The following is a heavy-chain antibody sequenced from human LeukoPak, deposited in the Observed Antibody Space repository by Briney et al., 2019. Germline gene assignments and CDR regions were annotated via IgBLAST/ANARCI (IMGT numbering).Heavy chain of an antibody. CDR1: GGSFSGYY. D-gene: IGHD3-22*01. Sequence: SETLSLTCAAYGGSFSGYYWSWIRQPPGKGLEWIGEINHSGSTNYNPSLKSRVTISVDTSKNQFSLKLSSVTAADTAVYYCARSNTYYYDSSGYYNHDAFDIWGQGTMVTVSS. J-gene: IGHJ3*02. CDR2: INHSGST. CDR3: ARSNTYYYDSSGYYNHDAFDI. V-gene: IGHV4-34*01.